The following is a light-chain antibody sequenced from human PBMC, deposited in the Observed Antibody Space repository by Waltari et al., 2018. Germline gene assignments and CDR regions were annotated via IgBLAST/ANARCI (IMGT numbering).Light chain of an antibody. CDR3: QQYQSYPYT. V-gene: IGKV1-5*03. J-gene: IGKJ2*01. Sequence: DIQMTQSPSTLSASVGDRVTIPCRASESISTWLAWYQQKPGKAPKLLLYKASNLERGVPSRFSGSGSGTEFTLTISNLPPDDFATYYCQQYQSYPYTFGQGTKLEIK. CDR2: KAS. CDR1: ESISTW.